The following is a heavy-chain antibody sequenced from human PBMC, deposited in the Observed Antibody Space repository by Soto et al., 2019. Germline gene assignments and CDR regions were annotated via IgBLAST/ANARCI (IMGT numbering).Heavy chain of an antibody. V-gene: IGHV3-23*01. CDR2: SDSGGPT. CDR3: ARASFLADYYGMDV. CDR1: GFTLSSSS. Sequence: EVQLLESGGNLVQPGGSLRLACVASGFTLSSSSMTWVRQAPGKGLEWVSTSDSGGPTFHADSVKGRFSISRDNSMNTLYLQMNRLRAEDTAVYYCARASFLADYYGMDVWGPGTTVTVSS. J-gene: IGHJ6*02.